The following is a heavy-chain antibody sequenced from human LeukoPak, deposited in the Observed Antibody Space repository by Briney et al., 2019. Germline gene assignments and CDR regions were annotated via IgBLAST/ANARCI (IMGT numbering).Heavy chain of an antibody. V-gene: IGHV3-7*03. J-gene: IGHJ6*02. CDR1: GFTLSNHW. CDR3: ARNNGMDV. CDR2: VNRDGSET. Sequence: PGGALRLSCAASGFTLSNHWMTCVRQVPGRGPEWVANVNRDGSETYYLDSVKGRFTISKDNAKNSLYLQMNSLGAEDTALYHCARNNGMDVWGQGTTVIVSS.